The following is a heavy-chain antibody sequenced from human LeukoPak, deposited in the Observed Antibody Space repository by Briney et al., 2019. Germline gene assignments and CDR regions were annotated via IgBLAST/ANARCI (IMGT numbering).Heavy chain of an antibody. CDR2: INHSGST. D-gene: IGHD3-22*01. CDR1: GGSFSGYY. CDR3: ARGRRMIVVPTARVWMVPFDY. J-gene: IGHJ4*02. Sequence: SETLSLTCAVYGGSFSGYYWSWIRQPPGKGLEWIGEINHSGSTNYNPSLKSRVTISVDTSKNQFSLKLSSVTAADTAVYYCARGRRMIVVPTARVWMVPFDYWGQGTLVTVSS. V-gene: IGHV4-34*01.